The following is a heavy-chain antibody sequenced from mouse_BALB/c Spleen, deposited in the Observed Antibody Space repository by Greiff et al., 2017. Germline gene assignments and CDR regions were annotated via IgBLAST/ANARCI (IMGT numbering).Heavy chain of an antibody. V-gene: IGHV1-18*01. Sequence: VQLQQSGPELVKPGASVKIPCKASGYTFTDYNMDWVKQSHGKSLEWIGDINPNNGGTIYNQKFKGKATLTVDKSSSTAYMELRSLTSEDTDVYYYERRAYDGNYGGAYWGQGTLVTVSA. CDR3: ERRAYDGNYGGAY. D-gene: IGHD2-10*01. CDR2: INPNNGGT. CDR1: GYTFTDYN. J-gene: IGHJ3*01.